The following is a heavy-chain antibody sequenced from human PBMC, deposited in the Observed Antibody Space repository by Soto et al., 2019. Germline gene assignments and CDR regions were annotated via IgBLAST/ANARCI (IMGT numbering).Heavy chain of an antibody. CDR2: FIPAYRTL. D-gene: IGHD3-3*01. Sequence: QVLLVQSGAEVKKPGSSVKISCKASGGSFGNSAINWVRQTPGQGLEWLGGFIPAYRTLNFAQKFKGRVTITADESTGTAFMTLSGLESNDTAVYYCATGVIWIGYFTVDSWGQGTRVTVSS. J-gene: IGHJ4*02. CDR1: GGSFGNSA. CDR3: ATGVIWIGYFTVDS. V-gene: IGHV1-69*01.